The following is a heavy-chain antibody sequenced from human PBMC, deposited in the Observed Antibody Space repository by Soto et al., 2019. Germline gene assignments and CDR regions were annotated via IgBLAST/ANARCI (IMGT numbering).Heavy chain of an antibody. V-gene: IGHV1-18*01. D-gene: IGHD2-2*01. J-gene: IGHJ6*02. CDR2: ISAYNGNT. CDR3: AREGLVLVPTTVNSDYYYYAMDV. CDR1: GYTFTSYG. Sequence: ASVKVSCKASGYTFTSYGISWLRQAPGQGLEWMGWISAYNGNTNYAQKLQGRVTMTTDTSTSTAYMELRSLRSDDTAVYYCAREGLVLVPTTVNSDYYYYAMDVWGQGTTVTVSS.